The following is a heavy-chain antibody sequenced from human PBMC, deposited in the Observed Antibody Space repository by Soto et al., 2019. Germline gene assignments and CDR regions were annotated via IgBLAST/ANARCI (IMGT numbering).Heavy chain of an antibody. CDR2: MGGAGAR. D-gene: IGHD3-10*01. CDR3: TRAAFGDGMDL. V-gene: IGHV3-13*01. CDR1: GFTYNSYD. J-gene: IGHJ6*02. Sequence: EVQLVESGGGLVQHGGSLRLSCAAFGFTYNSYDMHWVRRVPGKGLAWVSSMGGAGAREYAGSVKGRFIISRDNAKNSLYLQMDNLRAGDTAVYYCTRAAFGDGMDLWGQGTPVTVS.